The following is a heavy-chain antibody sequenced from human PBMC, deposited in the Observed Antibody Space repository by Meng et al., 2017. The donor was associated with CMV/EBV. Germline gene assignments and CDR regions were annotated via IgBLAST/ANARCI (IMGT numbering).Heavy chain of an antibody. Sequence: GESLKISCAASGFTFSSYSMNWVRQAPGKGLEWVAFIRYDGSNKYYADSVKGRFTISRDNSKNTLYLQMNSLRAEDTAVYYCAKDFPKGRADYGSGLYYYYGMDVWGQGTTVTVSS. CDR2: IRYDGSNK. CDR1: GFTFSSYS. D-gene: IGHD3-10*01. V-gene: IGHV3-30*02. CDR3: AKDFPKGRADYGSGLYYYYGMDV. J-gene: IGHJ6*02.